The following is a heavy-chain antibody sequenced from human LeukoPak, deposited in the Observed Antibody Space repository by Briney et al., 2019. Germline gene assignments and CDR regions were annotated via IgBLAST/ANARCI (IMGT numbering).Heavy chain of an antibody. CDR3: ARASPRNYGDYVLPWPYD. CDR2: IIPIFGTA. Sequence: SVTVSCKASGGTFSSYAISWVRQAPGQGLEWMGGIIPIFGTANYAQKFQGRVTITTDESTSTAYMELSSLRSEDTAVYYCARASPRNYGDYVLPWPYDWGQGTLVTVSS. V-gene: IGHV1-69*05. D-gene: IGHD4-17*01. CDR1: GGTFSSYA. J-gene: IGHJ4*02.